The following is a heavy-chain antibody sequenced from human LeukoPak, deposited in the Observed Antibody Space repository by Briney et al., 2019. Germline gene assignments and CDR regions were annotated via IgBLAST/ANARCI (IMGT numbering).Heavy chain of an antibody. CDR1: GFTVSAKY. Sequence: GGSLRLSCAASGFTVSAKYMSWVRQGPGKGQDWISSIYSDGGTNYADSVKGRFTISRDNSKNTLYLQMNSLRPEDTAVYYCARDGGFGGPGGDNWFDSWGQGALVTVSS. CDR3: ARDGGFGGPGGDNWFDS. V-gene: IGHV3-66*02. CDR2: IYSDGGT. D-gene: IGHD3-16*01. J-gene: IGHJ5*01.